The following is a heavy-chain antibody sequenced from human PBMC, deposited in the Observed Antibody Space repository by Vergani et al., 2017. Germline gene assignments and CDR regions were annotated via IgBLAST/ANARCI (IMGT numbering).Heavy chain of an antibody. J-gene: IGHJ2*01. V-gene: IGHV4-39*01. Sequence: QMQLQESGPGLVKASETLSLTCTVSGDSIISRSYYWGWIRQPPGKGLEWIGSIYNSGNGDSSSSPKSRVTISADTSKNQFSLRLTSVTAADTAVYYCASGKYYSGSTSHFRGRYFDVWGRGTLVTVPS. D-gene: IGHD3-10*01. CDR1: GDSIISRSYY. CDR3: ASGKYYSGSTSHFRGRYFDV. CDR2: IYNSGNG.